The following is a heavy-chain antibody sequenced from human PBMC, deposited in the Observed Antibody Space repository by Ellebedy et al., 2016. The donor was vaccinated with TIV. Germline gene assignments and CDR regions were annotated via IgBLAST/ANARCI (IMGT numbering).Heavy chain of an antibody. CDR2: IYHSGST. D-gene: IGHD3-10*01. J-gene: IGHJ4*02. V-gene: IGHV4-4*02. CDR1: GGSISSSNW. Sequence: SETLSLXXAVSGGSISSSNWWSWVRQPPGKGLEWIGEIYHSGSTNYNPSLKSRVTISVDTSKNQFSLKLSSVTAADTAVYYCARAFGDSWGQGTLVTVSS. CDR3: ARAFGDS.